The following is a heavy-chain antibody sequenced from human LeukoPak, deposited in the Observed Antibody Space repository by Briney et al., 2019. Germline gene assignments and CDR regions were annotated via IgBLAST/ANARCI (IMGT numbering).Heavy chain of an antibody. D-gene: IGHD3-22*01. V-gene: IGHV3-11*04. CDR3: ARDAYYDSSGYYGH. Sequence: TGGSLRLSCAASGFTFSDYYMSWIRQAPGKGLEWVSYISSSGSTIYYADSVKGRFTISRDNAKNSLYLQMNSLRAEDTTVYYCARDAYYDSSGYYGHWGQGTLVTVSS. J-gene: IGHJ4*02. CDR2: ISSSGSTI. CDR1: GFTFSDYY.